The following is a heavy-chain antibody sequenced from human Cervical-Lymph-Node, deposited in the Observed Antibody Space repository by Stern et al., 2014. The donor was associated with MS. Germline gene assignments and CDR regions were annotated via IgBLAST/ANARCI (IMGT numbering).Heavy chain of an antibody. V-gene: IGHV2-5*02. J-gene: IGHJ4*02. CDR1: GFSLSTSGVG. Sequence: QVTLRESGPTLVKPTQTLTLTCTFSGFSLSTSGVGVGWIRQPPGKALEXLALIYWDDDKRYSPSLKSRLTITKDTSKNQVVLTMTNMDPVDTATYYCAHSDYDILTGYPYYFDYWGQGTLVTVSS. CDR3: AHSDYDILTGYPYYFDY. CDR2: IYWDDDK. D-gene: IGHD3-9*01.